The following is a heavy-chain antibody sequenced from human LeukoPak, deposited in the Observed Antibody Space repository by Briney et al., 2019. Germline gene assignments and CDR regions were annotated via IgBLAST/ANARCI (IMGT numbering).Heavy chain of an antibody. J-gene: IGHJ3*02. CDR3: AKGHYDFWSGYSWI. Sequence: GGSLRLSCAASGFTFSSYAMSWVRQAPGKGREWVSAISGSGGSTYYADSVKGRFTISRDNSKNTLYLQMNSLRAEDTAVYYCAKGHYDFWSGYSWIWGQGTMVTVSS. V-gene: IGHV3-23*01. CDR2: ISGSGGST. D-gene: IGHD3-3*01. CDR1: GFTFSSYA.